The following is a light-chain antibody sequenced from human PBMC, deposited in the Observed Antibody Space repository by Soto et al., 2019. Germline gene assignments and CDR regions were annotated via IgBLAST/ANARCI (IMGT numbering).Light chain of an antibody. CDR3: QTWGTGIQV. CDR2: LNSDGSH. CDR1: SGHSSYA. V-gene: IGLV4-69*01. J-gene: IGLJ2*01. Sequence: QSVLTQSPSASASLGASVKLTCTLSSGHSSYAIARHQQQPEKGPRYLMKLNSDGSHSKGDGIPDRLSGSRSGAERYHTNPSLQSEDEADYYCQTWGTGIQVFGGGTKVTVL.